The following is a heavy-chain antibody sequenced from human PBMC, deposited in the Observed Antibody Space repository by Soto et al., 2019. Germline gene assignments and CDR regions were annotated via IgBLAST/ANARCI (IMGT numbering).Heavy chain of an antibody. V-gene: IGHV3-30*18. CDR2: ISYDGSNK. CDR3: AKDLPAAIYSENYYYCGMDV. Sequence: QVQLVESGGGVVQPGRSLRLSCAASGFTFSSYGMHWVRQAPGKGLEWVAVISYDGSNKYYADSVKGRFTISRDNSKNTLYLQMNSLRAEDTAVYYCAKDLPAAIYSENYYYCGMDVWGQGTTVTVSS. J-gene: IGHJ6*02. D-gene: IGHD2-2*02. CDR1: GFTFSSYG.